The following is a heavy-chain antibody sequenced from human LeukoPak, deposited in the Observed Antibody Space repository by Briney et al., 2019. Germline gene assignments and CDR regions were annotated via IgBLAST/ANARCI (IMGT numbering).Heavy chain of an antibody. J-gene: IGHJ4*02. Sequence: ASVKVSCKASGYTFTGYYMHWVRQAPGQGLEWMGWINPNSGGTNYAQKFQGRVTMTRDTSISTAYMELSRLRSDDTAVYYCARVQGQRYFDWLLSVYYFDYWGQGTLVTVSS. CDR1: GYTFTGYY. CDR3: ARVQGQRYFDWLLSVYYFDY. CDR2: INPNSGGT. D-gene: IGHD3-9*01. V-gene: IGHV1-2*02.